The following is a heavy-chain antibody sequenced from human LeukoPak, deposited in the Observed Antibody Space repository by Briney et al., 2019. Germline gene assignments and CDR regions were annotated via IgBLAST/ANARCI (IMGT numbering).Heavy chain of an antibody. V-gene: IGHV3-53*01. CDR1: GFTVSSNH. Sequence: TGGSLRLSCAASGFTVSSNHMSWVRQAPGKGLEWVSVIYSGGSTDYADSVKGRFTISRGNLKNTLYLQMNSLRAEDTAVYYCARGPAGYNWGQGTLVTFSS. J-gene: IGHJ4*02. D-gene: IGHD1-1*01. CDR2: IYSGGST. CDR3: ARGPAGYN.